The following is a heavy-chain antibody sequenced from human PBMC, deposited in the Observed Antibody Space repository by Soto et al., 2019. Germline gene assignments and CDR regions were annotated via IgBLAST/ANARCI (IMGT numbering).Heavy chain of an antibody. CDR2: IYYSGTT. D-gene: IGHD2-15*01. Sequence: PSETLSLTCTVSGGSISSYYWCWIRQPPGKGLEWIGYIYYSGTTNYNPSLKSRVTISVDTSKNQFSLKLNSVTAADTAVYFCARSGYCGGVNCYAAGYIYYWGLGALVTVSS. CDR3: ARSGYCGGVNCYAAGYIYY. V-gene: IGHV4-59*01. J-gene: IGHJ4*02. CDR1: GGSISSYY.